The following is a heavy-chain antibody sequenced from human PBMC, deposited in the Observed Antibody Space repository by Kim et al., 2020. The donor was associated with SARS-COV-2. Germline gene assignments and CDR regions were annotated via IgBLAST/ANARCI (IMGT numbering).Heavy chain of an antibody. D-gene: IGHD3-22*01. CDR2: IIPILGIA. Sequence: SVKVSCKASGGTFSSYAISWVRQAPGQGLEWMGRIIPILGIANYAQKFQGRVTITADKSTSTAYMELSSLRSEDTAVYYCARDIVDSSGYYVDYWGQGTLVTVSS. J-gene: IGHJ4*02. CDR3: ARDIVDSSGYYVDY. V-gene: IGHV1-69*04. CDR1: GGTFSSYA.